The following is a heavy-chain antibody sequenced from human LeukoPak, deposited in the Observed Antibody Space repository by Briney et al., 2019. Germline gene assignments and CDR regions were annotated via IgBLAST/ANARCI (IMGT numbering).Heavy chain of an antibody. CDR1: GFTFNSYW. CDR3: ARDYHGSIDY. CDR2: INSDGRDT. Sequence: GGSLRLSCAASGFTFNSYWMHWVRQAPGKGLVWVSRINSDGRDTIYADSVRGRFTISRDNAENTLYLRMSSLRADDTAVYYCARDYHGSIDYWGQGTLVAVSS. V-gene: IGHV3-74*01. J-gene: IGHJ4*02. D-gene: IGHD3-10*01.